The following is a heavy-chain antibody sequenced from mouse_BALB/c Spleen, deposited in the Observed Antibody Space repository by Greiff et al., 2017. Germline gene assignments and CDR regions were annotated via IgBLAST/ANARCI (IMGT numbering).Heavy chain of an antibody. J-gene: IGHJ4*01. Sequence: QVQLQQSGAELVRPGTSVKVSCKASGYAFTNYLIEWVKQRPGQGLEWIGVINPGSGGTNYNEKFKGKATLTADKSSSTAYMQLSSLTSDDSAVYFCARGYYDAMDYWGQGTSVTVSS. V-gene: IGHV1-54*03. CDR3: ARGYYDAMDY. CDR2: INPGSGGT. CDR1: GYAFTNYL. D-gene: IGHD2-2*01.